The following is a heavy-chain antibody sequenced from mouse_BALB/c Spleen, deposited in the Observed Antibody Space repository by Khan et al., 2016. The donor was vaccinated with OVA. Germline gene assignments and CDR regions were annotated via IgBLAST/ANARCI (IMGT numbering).Heavy chain of an antibody. Sequence: VQLQESGPGLVAPSQSLSITCTVSGFSLTSYGVHWVRQPPGKGLEWLGVLWAGGSTNYNSALMSRLSISKDNSKNQVFLKMNSLQTDDTAMYYCARPHYGSAWFAYWGQGTLVTVSA. D-gene: IGHD1-1*01. CDR2: LWAGGST. CDR1: GFSLTSYG. CDR3: ARPHYGSAWFAY. J-gene: IGHJ3*01. V-gene: IGHV2-9*02.